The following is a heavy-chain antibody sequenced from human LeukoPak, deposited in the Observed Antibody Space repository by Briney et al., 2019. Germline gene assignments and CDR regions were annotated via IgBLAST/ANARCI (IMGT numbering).Heavy chain of an antibody. CDR2: IWYDGSNK. V-gene: IGHV3-33*01. J-gene: IGHJ3*02. Sequence: PGRSLRLSCAASGFTFSSYGMHWVRQAPGKGLEWVAVIWYDGSNKYYADSVEGRFTISRDNSKNTLYLQMNSLRAEDTAVYYCARDYGSGYYFGAFDIWGQGTMVTVSS. CDR3: ARDYGSGYYFGAFDI. D-gene: IGHD3-22*01. CDR1: GFTFSSYG.